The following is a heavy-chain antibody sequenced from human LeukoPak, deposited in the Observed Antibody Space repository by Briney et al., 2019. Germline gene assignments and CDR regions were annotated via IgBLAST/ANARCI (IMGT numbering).Heavy chain of an antibody. CDR3: ARGGDSSSSLGLFSAFDI. D-gene: IGHD6-6*01. Sequence: GASVKVSCKASGYTFTSYYMHWMRQAPGQGLEWMGIINPSGGSTSYAQKFQGRVTMTRDMSTSTVYMELSSLRSEDTAVYYCARGGDSSSSLGLFSAFDIWGQGTMVTVSS. V-gene: IGHV1-46*01. J-gene: IGHJ3*02. CDR1: GYTFTSYY. CDR2: INPSGGST.